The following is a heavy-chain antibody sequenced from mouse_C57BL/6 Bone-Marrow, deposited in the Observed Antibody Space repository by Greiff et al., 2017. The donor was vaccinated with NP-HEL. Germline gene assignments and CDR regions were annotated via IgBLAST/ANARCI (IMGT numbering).Heavy chain of an antibody. D-gene: IGHD2-4*01. CDR2: IDPSDSET. Sequence: QVQLQQPGAELVRPGSSVKLSCKASGYTFTSYWMHWVKQRPIQGLEWIGNIDPSDSETHYNQKFKDKATLTVDKSSSTAYMQLSSLTSEDSAVYYCGVIYYDYDAGDYWGQGTTLTVSS. CDR3: GVIYYDYDAGDY. CDR1: GYTFTSYW. J-gene: IGHJ2*01. V-gene: IGHV1-52*01.